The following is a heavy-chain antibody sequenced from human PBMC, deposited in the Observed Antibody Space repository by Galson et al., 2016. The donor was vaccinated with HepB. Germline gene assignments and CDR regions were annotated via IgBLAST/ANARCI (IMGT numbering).Heavy chain of an antibody. J-gene: IGHJ1*01. Sequence: QSGAEVKKPGESLTISCKGSGYSFTSYWISWVRHMPGKGLEWMGRIDPSDSYINYSPSFQGHITFSADKSSSTAYLQWTSLKASDTAMYYCSTQTTYCSTTSGYRFWGQGTPVTVSS. CDR2: IDPSDSYI. CDR1: GYSFTSYW. D-gene: IGHD2-2*01. V-gene: IGHV5-10-1*01. CDR3: STQTTYCSTTSGYRF.